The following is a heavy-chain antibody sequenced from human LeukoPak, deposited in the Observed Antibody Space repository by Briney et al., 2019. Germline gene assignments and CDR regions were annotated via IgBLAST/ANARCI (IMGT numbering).Heavy chain of an antibody. V-gene: IGHV4-39*01. D-gene: IGHD3-9*01. CDR1: GGSISSSSYY. CDR2: IYYSGST. Sequence: SETLSLTCTVSGGSISSSSYYWGWIRQPPGKGLEWIGSIYYSGSTYYNPSLKSRVTISVDTSKNQFPLKLSSVTAADTAVYYCARHQTDYDILTGNDYWGQGTLVTVSS. CDR3: ARHQTDYDILTGNDY. J-gene: IGHJ4*02.